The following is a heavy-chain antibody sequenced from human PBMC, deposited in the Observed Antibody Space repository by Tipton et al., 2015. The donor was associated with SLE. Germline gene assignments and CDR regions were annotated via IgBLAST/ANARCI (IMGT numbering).Heavy chain of an antibody. CDR1: GGSFSGYY. J-gene: IGHJ3*02. D-gene: IGHD3-16*02. Sequence: TLSLTCAVYGGSFSGYYWRWIRQPPGKGLEWIGEINHSGSTNYNPPLKSRVTISVDTSKNQFSLKLSSVTAGDTAVYYCATRRRLLITFGGVIVRESAFDIWGKGTLVTVSS. CDR3: ATRRRLLITFGGVIVRESAFDI. V-gene: IGHV4-34*01. CDR2: INHSGST.